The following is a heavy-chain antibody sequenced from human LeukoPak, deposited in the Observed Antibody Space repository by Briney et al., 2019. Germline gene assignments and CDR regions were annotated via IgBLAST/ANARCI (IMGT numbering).Heavy chain of an antibody. CDR3: ARLPGRLTIAALDYYYYMDV. J-gene: IGHJ6*03. Sequence: ASVKVSCKASGYTFTDYYIHWVRQAPGQGLEWMAWIDPNSGATNYAQKFQGRITMTRDTSISTAYLQWSSLKASDTAMYYCARLPGRLTIAALDYYYYMDVWGKGTTVTVSS. CDR2: IDPNSGAT. D-gene: IGHD6-6*01. V-gene: IGHV1-2*02. CDR1: GYTFTDYY.